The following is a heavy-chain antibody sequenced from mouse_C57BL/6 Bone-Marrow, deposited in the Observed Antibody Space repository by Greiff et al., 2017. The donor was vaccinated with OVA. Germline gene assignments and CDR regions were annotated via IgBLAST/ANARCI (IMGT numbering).Heavy chain of an antibody. CDR1: GYAFSSSW. J-gene: IGHJ4*01. CDR3: AREYSNYGEAMDY. CDR2: IYPGDGDT. Sequence: VKLQQSGPELVKPGASVKISCKASGYAFSSSWMNWVKQRPGKGLEWIGRIYPGDGDTNYNGKFKGKATLTADKSSSTAYMQLSSLTSEDSAVYFCAREYSNYGEAMDYWGQGTSVTVSS. D-gene: IGHD2-5*01. V-gene: IGHV1-82*01.